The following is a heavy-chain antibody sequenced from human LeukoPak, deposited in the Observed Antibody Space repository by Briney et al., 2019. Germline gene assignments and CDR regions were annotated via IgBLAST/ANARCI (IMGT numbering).Heavy chain of an antibody. D-gene: IGHD3-3*01. CDR3: ARRTIFGVASQETFDY. J-gene: IGHJ4*02. CDR2: IIPIFGTA. CDR1: GGTFSSYA. Sequence: SVKVSCKASGGTFSSYAISWVRQAPGQGLEWMGGIIPIFGTANYAQKFQGRVTITADESTSTAYMELSSLRSEDTAVYYCARRTIFGVASQETFDYWGQGTLITVSS. V-gene: IGHV1-69*01.